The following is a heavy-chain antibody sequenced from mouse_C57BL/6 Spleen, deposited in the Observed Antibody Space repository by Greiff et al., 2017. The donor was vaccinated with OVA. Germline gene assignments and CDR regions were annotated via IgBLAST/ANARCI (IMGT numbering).Heavy chain of an antibody. Sequence: EVQLQQSGPELVKPGASVKISCKASGYTFTDYYMNWVKQSHGKSLEWIGDINPNNGGTSYNQKFKGKATLTVDKSSSTAYMELRSLTSEDSAVYYCARDYYGSSSDYWGQGTTLTVSS. CDR2: INPNNGGT. J-gene: IGHJ2*01. V-gene: IGHV1-26*01. CDR1: GYTFTDYY. CDR3: ARDYYGSSSDY. D-gene: IGHD1-1*01.